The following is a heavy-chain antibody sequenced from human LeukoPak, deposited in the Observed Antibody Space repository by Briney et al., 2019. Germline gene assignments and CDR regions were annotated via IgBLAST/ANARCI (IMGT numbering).Heavy chain of an antibody. Sequence: ASVKVSCKASGYTFTSYGISWVRQAPGQRLEWMGWISAYNGNTNYAQKLQGRVTMTTDTSTSTAYMELRSLRSDDTAVYYCARDLNGPVVPAGLFDYWGQGTLVNVSS. V-gene: IGHV1-18*01. D-gene: IGHD2-2*01. CDR1: GYTFTSYG. J-gene: IGHJ4*02. CDR2: ISAYNGNT. CDR3: ARDLNGPVVPAGLFDY.